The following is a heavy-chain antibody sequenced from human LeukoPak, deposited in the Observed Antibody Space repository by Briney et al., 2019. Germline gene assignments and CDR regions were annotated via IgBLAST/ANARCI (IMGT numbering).Heavy chain of an antibody. V-gene: IGHV4-39*07. CDR3: ARALNYYDSSGYSHDAFDI. Sequence: PSETLSLTCTVSGGSISSSSYYWGWIRQPPGKGLEWIGSIYYSGSTYYNPSLKSRVTISVDTSKNQFSLKLSSVTAADTAVYYCARALNYYDSSGYSHDAFDIWGQGTMVTVSS. D-gene: IGHD3-22*01. J-gene: IGHJ3*02. CDR1: GGSISSSSYY. CDR2: IYYSGST.